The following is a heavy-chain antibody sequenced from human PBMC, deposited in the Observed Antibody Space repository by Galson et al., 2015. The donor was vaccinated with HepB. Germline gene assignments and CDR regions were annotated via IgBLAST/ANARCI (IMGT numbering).Heavy chain of an antibody. CDR3: ARLGGSSSPDDY. CDR1: GSIFSGFA. Sequence: LRLSCAASGSIFSGFAVHWVRKASGKGLEWVGRIGTTGNNYATAYAASVKGRFAISREDSKNMAYLQMISLKIEDTAVYFCARLGGSSSPDDYWGQGTLVTVSS. J-gene: IGHJ4*02. V-gene: IGHV3-73*01. D-gene: IGHD6-6*01. CDR2: IGTTGNNYAT.